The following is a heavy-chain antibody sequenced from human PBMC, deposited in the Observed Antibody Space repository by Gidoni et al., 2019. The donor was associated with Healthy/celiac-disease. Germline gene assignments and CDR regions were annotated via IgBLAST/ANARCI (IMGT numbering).Heavy chain of an antibody. D-gene: IGHD1-1*01. CDR1: GGSISSGGYY. CDR2: IYYSGST. V-gene: IGHV4-31*03. Sequence: QVQLQESGPGLVKPSQTLSLTCPVPGGSISSGGYYWSWIRQHPGKGLEWIGYIYYSGSTYYNPSLKSRVTISVDTSKNQFSLKLSSVTAADTAVYYCARAETGTPRFDYWGQGTLVTVSS. J-gene: IGHJ4*02. CDR3: ARAETGTPRFDY.